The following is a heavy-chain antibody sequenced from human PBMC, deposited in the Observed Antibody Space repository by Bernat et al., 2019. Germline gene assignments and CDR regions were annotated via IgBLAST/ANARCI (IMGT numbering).Heavy chain of an antibody. Sequence: EVQLLESGGGLVQPGGSLRLSCAASGFTFSSYAMSWVRQAPGKGLEWVSTISGGGDGTYYADSVKGRFTISRDNSKNTLYLQMYSLRAEDTALYYCAKSGGYCGGGTCYPNWFDPWGRGTLVT. CDR1: GFTFSSYA. V-gene: IGHV3-23*01. D-gene: IGHD2-15*01. J-gene: IGHJ5*02. CDR3: AKSGGYCGGGTCYPNWFDP. CDR2: ISGGGDGT.